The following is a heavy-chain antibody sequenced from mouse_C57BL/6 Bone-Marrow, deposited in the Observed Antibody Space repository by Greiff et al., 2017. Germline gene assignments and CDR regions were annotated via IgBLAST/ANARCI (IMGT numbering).Heavy chain of an antibody. V-gene: IGHV1-85*01. J-gene: IGHJ1*03. Sequence: QVHVKQSGPELVKPGASVKLSCKASGYTFTSYDINWVKQRPGQGLELIGWLYPRDGSTKYNEKFKGKATLTVDTSSSTAYMELHSLTSEDSAVYFCARDYGSSYWYFDVWGTGTTVTVSS. D-gene: IGHD1-1*01. CDR2: LYPRDGST. CDR3: ARDYGSSYWYFDV. CDR1: GYTFTSYD.